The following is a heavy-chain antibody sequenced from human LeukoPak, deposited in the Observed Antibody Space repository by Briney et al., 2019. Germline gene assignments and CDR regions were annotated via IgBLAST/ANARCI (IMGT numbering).Heavy chain of an antibody. D-gene: IGHD3-9*01. Sequence: GGSLRLSCAASGFIFSNYAMHWVRQAPGKGLEWVTVISCDGSNKYYADSVKGRFTISRDTSKNTLHLQMNSLRAEDTAVYFCAREGLRYFDYYYYGMDVWGQGTTVTVSS. V-gene: IGHV3-30-3*01. CDR1: GFIFSNYA. CDR2: ISCDGSNK. CDR3: AREGLRYFDYYYYGMDV. J-gene: IGHJ6*02.